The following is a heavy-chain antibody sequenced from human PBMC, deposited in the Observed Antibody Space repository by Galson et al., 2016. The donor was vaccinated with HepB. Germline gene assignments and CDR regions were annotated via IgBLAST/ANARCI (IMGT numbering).Heavy chain of an antibody. J-gene: IGHJ3*02. D-gene: IGHD3-16*01. V-gene: IGHV3-13*04. CDR3: ARESTGRGVDAFDI. CDR1: GFTFSRYD. Sequence: SLRLSCAASGFTFSRYDIHWVRQVTGKGLQWVSAIGGAGGTYYSGSVKGRFTISRENAKNSLYLQMNSLTAGDTAVYYCARESTGRGVDAFDIWGQGTLVTVSS. CDR2: IGGAGGT.